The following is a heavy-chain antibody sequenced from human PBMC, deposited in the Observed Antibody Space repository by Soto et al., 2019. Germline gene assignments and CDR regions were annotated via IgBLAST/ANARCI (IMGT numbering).Heavy chain of an antibody. CDR3: VGGDYVYGMDV. J-gene: IGHJ6*02. Sequence: GGSLRLSCAASGFTFSSYGMHWVRQAPGKGLEWVAVIWYDGSNKYYADSVKGRFTISRDNSKNTLYLQMNSLRAEDTAVYYCVGGDYVYGMDVWGQGTTVTVS. V-gene: IGHV3-33*01. D-gene: IGHD4-17*01. CDR2: IWYDGSNK. CDR1: GFTFSSYG.